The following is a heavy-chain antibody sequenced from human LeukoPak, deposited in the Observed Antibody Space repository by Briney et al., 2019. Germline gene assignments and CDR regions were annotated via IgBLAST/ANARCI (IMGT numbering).Heavy chain of an antibody. J-gene: IGHJ5*02. CDR2: IYYSGST. Sequence: SETLSLTCTVSGGSISSHYWSWIRQPPGKGLEWIGYIYYSGSTNYNPSLKSRVTISVDTSKNQFSLKLSSVTAADTAVYYCARTPRGIAVAGTERWFDPWGQGTLVTVSS. D-gene: IGHD6-19*01. V-gene: IGHV4-59*11. CDR3: ARTPRGIAVAGTERWFDP. CDR1: GGSISSHY.